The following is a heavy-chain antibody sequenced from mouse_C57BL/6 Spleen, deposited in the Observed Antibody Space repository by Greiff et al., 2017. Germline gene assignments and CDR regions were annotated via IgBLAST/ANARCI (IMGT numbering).Heavy chain of an antibody. Sequence: QVQLKESGSELRSPGSSVKLSCKDFESEVFPIAYMSWVRQKPGHGFEWIGGILPSIGRTIYGEKFEDKATLDADTLSNTAYLELNSLTSEDSAIYYCARGVGSSSWFAYWGQGTLVTVSA. CDR2: ILPSIGRT. CDR3: ARGVGSSSWFAY. J-gene: IGHJ3*01. D-gene: IGHD1-1*01. V-gene: IGHV15-2*01. CDR1: ESEVFPIAY.